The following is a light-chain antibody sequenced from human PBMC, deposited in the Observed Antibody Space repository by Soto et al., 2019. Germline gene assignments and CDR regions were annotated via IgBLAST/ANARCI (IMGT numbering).Light chain of an antibody. CDR3: QQLMSYPIT. V-gene: IGKV1-9*01. CDR1: QGISSY. Sequence: IQLTQSPSFLSASVGDRVTITCRASQGISSYLAWYQQKPRKAPEVLIFGASTLQSGVPSRFSGSGSGTEFTLTINSLQPEDFATYYCQQLMSYPITFGQGTRLEIK. CDR2: GAS. J-gene: IGKJ5*01.